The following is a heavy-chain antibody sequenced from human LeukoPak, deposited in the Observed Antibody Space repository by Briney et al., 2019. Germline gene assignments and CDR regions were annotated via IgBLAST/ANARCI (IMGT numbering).Heavy chain of an antibody. V-gene: IGHV4-34*01. CDR1: GGSVSGYY. J-gene: IGHJ4*02. Sequence: SETLSLACAVYGGSVSGYYCSWIREPPGKGQEWIGEINHSGRTNYNPSLKSRVTISVDTSKNQFSLRLSSVTAADTAMDYCARESRTGYSYGEQFDYWGQGALVTVSS. CDR2: INHSGRT. CDR3: ARESRTGYSYGEQFDY. D-gene: IGHD5-18*01.